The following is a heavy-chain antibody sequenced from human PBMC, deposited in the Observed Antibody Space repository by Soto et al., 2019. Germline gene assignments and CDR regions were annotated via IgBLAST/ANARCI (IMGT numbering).Heavy chain of an antibody. CDR1: GFTFSSYA. CDR3: AKKSTTFDS. Sequence: PXGSLRLSCAASGFTFSSYAMTWVRQAPGKGLDWVSDINNSGGATYYADSVKGRFTISRDNSKNTLYLQMNNLRAEDTAVYYCAKKSTTFDSWGQGALVTVSS. CDR2: INNSGGAT. V-gene: IGHV3-23*01. D-gene: IGHD1-1*01. J-gene: IGHJ4*02.